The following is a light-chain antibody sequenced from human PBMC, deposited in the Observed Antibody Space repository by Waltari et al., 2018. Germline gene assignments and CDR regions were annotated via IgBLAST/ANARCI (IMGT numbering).Light chain of an antibody. CDR1: QSLLYSTGYNY. CDR3: MQALDTPLT. CDR2: LGS. J-gene: IGKJ3*01. Sequence: DIVMTQSPLSLPVTPGEPASISCKSSQSLLYSTGYNYLDWYLQKPEQSPQLLIYLGSYRASGVPDRFSGSGSGTDFTLKISRVEADDVGVYFCMQALDTPLTFGPGTKVDF. V-gene: IGKV2-28*01.